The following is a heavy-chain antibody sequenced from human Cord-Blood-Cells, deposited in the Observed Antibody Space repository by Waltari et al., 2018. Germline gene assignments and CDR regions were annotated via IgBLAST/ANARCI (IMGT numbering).Heavy chain of an antibody. CDR3: ARGGIAARAFDI. CDR2: SNPSGGST. J-gene: IGHJ3*02. D-gene: IGHD6-6*01. CDR1: GYTLTRYY. Sequence: QVQLVQSGAEVKKPGASVMVSCKASGYTLTRYYMHWVRQAPGQGVEWMGISNPSGGSTSYAQKFQGRVTMTRDTSTSTVYMGLSSLRSEDTAVYYCARGGIAARAFDIWGQGTMVTVSS. V-gene: IGHV1-46*03.